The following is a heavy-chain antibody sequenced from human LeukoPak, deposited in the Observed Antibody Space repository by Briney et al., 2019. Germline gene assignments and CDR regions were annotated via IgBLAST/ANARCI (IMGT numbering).Heavy chain of an antibody. CDR2: IYPGDSDT. CDR1: GYSFTSYW. D-gene: IGHD2-15*01. CDR3: ASSTYRDYYMDV. Sequence: GESLKISCKGSGYSFTSYWIGWVRQMPGKGLEWVGIIYPGDSDTRYSPSFQGQVTISADRPISTAYLQWSRLKASDTAMYYCASSTYRDYYMDVWGKGTTVTVSS. V-gene: IGHV5-51*04. J-gene: IGHJ6*03.